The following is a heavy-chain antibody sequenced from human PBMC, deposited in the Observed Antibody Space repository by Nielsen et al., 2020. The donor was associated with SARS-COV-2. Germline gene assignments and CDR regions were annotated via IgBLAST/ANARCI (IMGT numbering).Heavy chain of an antibody. CDR3: ARGLFAVATTGSYYFDY. CDR2: ISSSSSYI. Sequence: GESLKISCAASGFTFSSYSMNWVRQAPGKGLEWVSSISSSSSYIYYADSVKGRFTISRDNAKNSLYLQMNSLRAEDTAVYYCARGLFAVATTGSYYFDYWGQGTLVTASS. D-gene: IGHD5-12*01. CDR1: GFTFSSYS. V-gene: IGHV3-21*01. J-gene: IGHJ4*02.